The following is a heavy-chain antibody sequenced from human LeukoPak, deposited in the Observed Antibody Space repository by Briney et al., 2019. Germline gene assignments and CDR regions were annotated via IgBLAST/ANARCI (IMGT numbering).Heavy chain of an antibody. V-gene: IGHV3-74*01. CDR1: GFTFSSYW. CDR3: ARDHNYYDSSGTDAFDI. D-gene: IGHD3-22*01. Sequence: GGSLRLSCAASGFTFSSYWMHWVRQAPGKGLVWVSRINSDGSSTSYADSVKGRFTISRDNAKNTLYLQMNSLRAEDTAVYYCARDHNYYDSSGTDAFDIWGQGTMVTVSS. J-gene: IGHJ3*02. CDR2: INSDGSST.